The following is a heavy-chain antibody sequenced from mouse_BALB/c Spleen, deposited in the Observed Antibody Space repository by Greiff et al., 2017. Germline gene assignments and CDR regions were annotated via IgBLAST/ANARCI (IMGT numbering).Heavy chain of an antibody. CDR1: GYTFTSYW. CDR3: ARDYYGSSFTDY. CDR2: INPSTGYT. V-gene: IGHV1-7*01. Sequence: QVQLQQSGAELAKPGASVKMSCKASGYTFTSYWMHWVKQRPGQGLEWIGYINPSTGYTEYNQKFKDKATLTADKSSSTAYMQLSSLTSEDSAVYYCARDYYGSSFTDYWGQGTTLTVSS. D-gene: IGHD1-1*01. J-gene: IGHJ2*01.